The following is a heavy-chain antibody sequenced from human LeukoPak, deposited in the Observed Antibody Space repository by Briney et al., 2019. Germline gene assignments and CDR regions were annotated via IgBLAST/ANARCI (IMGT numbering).Heavy chain of an antibody. Sequence: PSETLSLTCTVSGGSISSGGYYWSWIRQPPGKGLEWIGYIYHSGSTYYNPSLKSRVTISVDRSKNQFSLKLSSVTAADTAVYYCARHRSSSPMDVWGQGTTVTVSS. V-gene: IGHV4-30-2*01. D-gene: IGHD6-13*01. CDR3: ARHRSSSPMDV. CDR2: IYHSGST. CDR1: GGSISSGGYY. J-gene: IGHJ6*02.